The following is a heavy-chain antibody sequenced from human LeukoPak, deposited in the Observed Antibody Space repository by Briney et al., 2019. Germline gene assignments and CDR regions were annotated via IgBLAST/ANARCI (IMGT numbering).Heavy chain of an antibody. Sequence: GGSLRLSCAASGFTFSDYYMRWVRQAPGKGLEWVSYISSSGSTIYYADSVKGRFTISSDNAKNSLYLQMNSLRAEDTAVYYCATAKRSTPPHYYYYGMHVWGQGTTVTVSS. D-gene: IGHD2-15*01. J-gene: IGHJ6*02. V-gene: IGHV3-11*01. CDR2: ISSSGSTI. CDR1: GFTFSDYY. CDR3: ATAKRSTPPHYYYYGMHV.